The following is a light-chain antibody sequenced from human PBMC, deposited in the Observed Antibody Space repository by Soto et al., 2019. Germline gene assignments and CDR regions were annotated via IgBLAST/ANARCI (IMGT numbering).Light chain of an antibody. CDR1: QDINKF. Sequence: DIQMTQSPSSLSASVGDTVTITCQASQDINKFLNWYQQKPGKAPKLLIYDVSNLETGVPSRFSGSGSETHFTLTINSLPPEDIATYYCQQYDNYDITFGQGTRL. V-gene: IGKV1-33*01. CDR2: DVS. J-gene: IGKJ5*01. CDR3: QQYDNYDIT.